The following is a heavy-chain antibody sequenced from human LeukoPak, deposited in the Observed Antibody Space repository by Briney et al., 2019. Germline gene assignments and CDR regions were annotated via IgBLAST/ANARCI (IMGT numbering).Heavy chain of an antibody. D-gene: IGHD6-19*01. J-gene: IGHJ4*02. CDR2: ISGSGGST. V-gene: IGHV3-23*01. Sequence: GGSLRLPCAASGFTFSSYAMSWVRQAPGKGLEWVSAISGSGGSTYYADSVKGRFTISRDNSKNMLYLQMNSLRAEDTAVYYCAKDPGQWLARLFDYWGQGTMVTVSS. CDR1: GFTFSSYA. CDR3: AKDPGQWLARLFDY.